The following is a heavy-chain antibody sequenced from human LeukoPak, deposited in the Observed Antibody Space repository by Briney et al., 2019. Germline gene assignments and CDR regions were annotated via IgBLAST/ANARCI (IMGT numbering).Heavy chain of an antibody. D-gene: IGHD2-2*03. CDR2: ISSSSTYI. CDR1: GLTFNNSG. V-gene: IGHV3-21*01. CDR3: ARDGGYCSSTSCSNFDY. Sequence: GSLRLSCAASGLTFNNSGMLWVRQAPGKGLEWVSSISSSSTYIYYADSVKGRFTISRDNSKNTLYLQMNSLRAEDTAVYYCARDGGYCSSTSCSNFDYWGQGTLVTVSS. J-gene: IGHJ4*02.